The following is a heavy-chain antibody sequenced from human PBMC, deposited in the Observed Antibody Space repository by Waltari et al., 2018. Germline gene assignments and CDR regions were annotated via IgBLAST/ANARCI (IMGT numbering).Heavy chain of an antibody. Sequence: QVQLQQWGAGLLKPSETLSLTCPVYGGSFSGYYWSWFRQLPGKALEWTGAINLSGITNYNPTLKSRVTISLDTSKNQYSLKLSSVAAADTAVYYCASSKNWGQGTLVTVSS. CDR1: GGSFSGYY. J-gene: IGHJ4*02. CDR3: ASSKN. CDR2: INLSGIT. V-gene: IGHV4-34*01.